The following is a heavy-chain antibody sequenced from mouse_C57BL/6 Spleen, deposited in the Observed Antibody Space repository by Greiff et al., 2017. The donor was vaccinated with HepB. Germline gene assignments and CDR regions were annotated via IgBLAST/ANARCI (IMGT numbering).Heavy chain of an antibody. V-gene: IGHV1-39*01. Sequence: VHVKQSGPELVKPGASVKISCKASGYSFTDYNMNWVKQSNGKSLEWIGVINPNYGTTSYNQKFKGKATLTVDQSSSTAYMQLNSLTSEDSAVYYCASSTGTGGTWFAYWGQGTLVTVSA. D-gene: IGHD4-1*02. J-gene: IGHJ3*01. CDR2: INPNYGTT. CDR3: ASSTGTGGTWFAY. CDR1: GYSFTDYN.